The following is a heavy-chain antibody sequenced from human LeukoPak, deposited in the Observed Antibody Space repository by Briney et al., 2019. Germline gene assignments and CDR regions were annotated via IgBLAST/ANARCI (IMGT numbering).Heavy chain of an antibody. D-gene: IGHD3-9*01. CDR2: ISDSGGST. CDR1: GFPFSSYA. CDR3: ARDYGLRYFDHYSPYYYYGMDV. J-gene: IGHJ6*02. V-gene: IGHV3-64*04. Sequence: PGGSLRLSCSASGFPFSSYAMHWVRQAPGKGLEYVSAISDSGGSTYYADSVKGRFTISRDNSKNTLYLQMNSLRAEDTAVYYCARDYGLRYFDHYSPYYYYGMDVWGQGTTVTVSS.